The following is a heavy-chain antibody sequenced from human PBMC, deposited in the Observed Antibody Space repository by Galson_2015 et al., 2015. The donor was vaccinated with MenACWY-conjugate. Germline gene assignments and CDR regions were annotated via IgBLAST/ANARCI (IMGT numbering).Heavy chain of an antibody. J-gene: IGHJ3*01. CDR2: IKHDGSGT. D-gene: IGHD6-19*01. Sequence: SLRLSCAASGFTFNTPWMGWVRQAPGAGLQWVANIKHDGSGTYYVDSVKGRFNISRDNARNSLFLHMNNLRAEETAVYYCTRAKEQWLSKRFDVCGQRAMVTVS. CDR1: GFTFNTPW. V-gene: IGHV3-7*01. CDR3: TRAKEQWLSKRFDV.